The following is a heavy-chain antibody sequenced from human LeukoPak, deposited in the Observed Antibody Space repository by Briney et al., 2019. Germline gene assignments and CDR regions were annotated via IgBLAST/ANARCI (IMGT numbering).Heavy chain of an antibody. D-gene: IGHD6-13*01. CDR3: ASSRWYACDS. V-gene: IGHV3-7*02. J-gene: IGHJ4*02. Sequence: PGGSLRLSCAASGFSFCSYWMTWVRQAPGKGLEWVAHIKEDGSEKYYVDSVKGRFTVSRDNAKNSLYLQMNSLRAEDTAVYSCASSRWYACDSWGRGTLVTVSS. CDR1: GFSFCSYW. CDR2: IKEDGSEK.